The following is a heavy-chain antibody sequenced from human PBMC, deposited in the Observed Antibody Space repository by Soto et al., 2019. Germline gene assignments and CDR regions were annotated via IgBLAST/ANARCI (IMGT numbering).Heavy chain of an antibody. J-gene: IGHJ4*02. D-gene: IGHD3-10*01. CDR3: ARDGARASPTYDY. V-gene: IGHV1-69*12. CDR2: IIPFFGSA. CDR1: GGTFSSYT. Sequence: QVQLVQSGAEVKKPGSSVKVSCKASGGTFSSYTISWVRQAPGQGLEWMGGIIPFFGSARYAQKFQGRVTITADASATTAYMELSSLRSEATAMYYCARDGARASPTYDYWGQGTLVTVSS.